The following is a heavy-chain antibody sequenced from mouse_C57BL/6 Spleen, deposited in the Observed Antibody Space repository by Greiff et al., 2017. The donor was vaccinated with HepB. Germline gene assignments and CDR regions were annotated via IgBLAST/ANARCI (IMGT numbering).Heavy chain of an antibody. J-gene: IGHJ4*01. CDR1: GYSFTGYY. Sequence: VQLQHSGPELMKPGASVKISCKASGYSFTGYYMNWVKQSPEKSLEWIGEINPSTGGTTYNQKFKAKATLTVDKSSSTAYMQLKSLTSEDSAVYYCARLYAMDYWGQGTSVTVSS. CDR3: ARLYAMDY. V-gene: IGHV1-42*01. CDR2: INPSTGGT.